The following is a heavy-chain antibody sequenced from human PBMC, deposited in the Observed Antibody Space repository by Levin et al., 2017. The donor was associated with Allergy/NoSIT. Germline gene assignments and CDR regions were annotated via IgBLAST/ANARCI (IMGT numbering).Heavy chain of an antibody. CDR3: AKRGFLDY. Sequence: GESLKISCAASGFTFSSYAMSWVRQAPGKGLEWVSTISGSGGTTYYADSVKGRFTISRDNSKNTLYLQMNSLRAEDTAVYYCAKRGFLDYWGQGPLVTVSS. J-gene: IGHJ4*02. CDR2: ISGSGGTT. D-gene: IGHD2/OR15-2a*01. CDR1: GFTFSSYA. V-gene: IGHV3-23*01.